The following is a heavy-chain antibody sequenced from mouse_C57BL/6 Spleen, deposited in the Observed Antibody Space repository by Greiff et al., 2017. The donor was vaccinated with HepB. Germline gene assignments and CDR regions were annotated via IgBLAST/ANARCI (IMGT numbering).Heavy chain of an antibody. CDR2: INPNYGTT. Sequence: EVQGVESGPELVKPGASVKISCKASGYSFTDYNMNWVKQSNGKSLEWIGVINPNYGTTSYNQKFKGKATLTVDQSSSTAYMQLNSLTSEDSAVYYWAPIIYYYGKGGFFAYWGQGTLVTVSA. D-gene: IGHD1-1*01. CDR1: GYSFTDYN. V-gene: IGHV1-39*01. CDR3: APIIYYYGKGGFFAY. J-gene: IGHJ3*01.